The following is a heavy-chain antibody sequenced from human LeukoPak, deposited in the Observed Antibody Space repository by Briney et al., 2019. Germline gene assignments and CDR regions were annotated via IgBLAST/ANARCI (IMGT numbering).Heavy chain of an antibody. CDR2: IIPIFGTA. V-gene: IGHV1-69*05. J-gene: IGHJ5*02. CDR3: ARFYCSSTSCYVGWFDP. Sequence: SVKVSCKASGGTFSSYAISWVRQAPGQGLEWMGGIIPIFGTANYAQKFQGRVTITTDESTSTAYMELSSLRSEDTAVYYCARFYCSSTSCYVGWFDPWGQGTLVTVSS. CDR1: GGTFSSYA. D-gene: IGHD2-2*01.